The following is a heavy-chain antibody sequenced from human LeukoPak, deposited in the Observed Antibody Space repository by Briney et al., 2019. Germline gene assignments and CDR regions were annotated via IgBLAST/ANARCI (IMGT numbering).Heavy chain of an antibody. V-gene: IGHV3-49*03. J-gene: IGHJ3*02. D-gene: IGHD2-15*01. CDR3: TRDGRAYCSGGSCYSDAFDI. CDR1: GFTFGDYA. Sequence: QPGRSLRLSCTASGFTFGDYAMSWFRQAPGKGLEWVGFIRSKAYGGTTEYAASVKGRFTISRDDSKSIAYLQMNSLKTEDTAVYYCTRDGRAYCSGGSCYSDAFDIWGQRTMVTVSS. CDR2: IRSKAYGGTT.